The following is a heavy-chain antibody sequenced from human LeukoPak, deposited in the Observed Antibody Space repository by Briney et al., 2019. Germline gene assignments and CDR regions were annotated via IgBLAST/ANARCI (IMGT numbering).Heavy chain of an antibody. CDR2: IYYSGST. Sequence: SETLSLTCTVSGGSISSGGYYWSWIRQHPGKGLEWIGYIYYSGSTYYNPSLKSRVTISVDTSKNQFSLKLSSVTAADTAVYYCARRITVVYYFDYWGQGTPVTVSS. CDR3: ARRITVVYYFDY. D-gene: IGHD2-8*02. V-gene: IGHV4-31*03. CDR1: GGSISSGGYY. J-gene: IGHJ4*02.